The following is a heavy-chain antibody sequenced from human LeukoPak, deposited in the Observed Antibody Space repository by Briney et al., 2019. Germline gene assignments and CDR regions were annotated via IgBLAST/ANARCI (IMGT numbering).Heavy chain of an antibody. J-gene: IGHJ4*02. CDR1: GYSFTSYW. Sequence: KDGESLKISCKGSGYSFTSYWIGWVRQMPGKGLEWMGIIYPGDSDTRYSPSFQGQVTISADKSISTAYLQWSSLRASDTAMYYCARRRFGTNINYYFDYWGQGTLVTVSS. D-gene: IGHD3-10*01. V-gene: IGHV5-51*01. CDR2: IYPGDSDT. CDR3: ARRRFGTNINYYFDY.